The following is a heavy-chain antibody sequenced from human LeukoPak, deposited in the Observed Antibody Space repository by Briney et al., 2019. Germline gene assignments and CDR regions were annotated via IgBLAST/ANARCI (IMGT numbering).Heavy chain of an antibody. CDR2: ISSSSSYI. V-gene: IGHV3-21*01. CDR1: GFTFSSYS. Sequence: GGSLRLSCAASGFTFSSYSMNWVRQAPGKGLEWVSSISSSSSYIYYADSVKGRFTISRDNAKNSLYLQMNSLRAEDTAVYYCARSVVVPAAIPPDYWGQGTLVTVSS. J-gene: IGHJ4*02. D-gene: IGHD2-2*01. CDR3: ARSVVVPAAIPPDY.